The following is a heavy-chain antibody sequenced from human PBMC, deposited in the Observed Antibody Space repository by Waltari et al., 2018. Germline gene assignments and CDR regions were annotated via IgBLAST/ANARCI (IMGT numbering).Heavy chain of an antibody. CDR2: ISGSGGAT. CDR3: KGQTDY. Sequence: VRLVESGGGLVQPGGSLRLSCAASGFTFPSYAMSWVRQAPGKGLEWVSAISGSGGATYYADSMKGRFTISRDNSKNTVYLQINSLRAEDTAIYYCKGQTDYWGQGTLVTVSS. CDR1: GFTFPSYA. J-gene: IGHJ4*02. V-gene: IGHV3-23*04.